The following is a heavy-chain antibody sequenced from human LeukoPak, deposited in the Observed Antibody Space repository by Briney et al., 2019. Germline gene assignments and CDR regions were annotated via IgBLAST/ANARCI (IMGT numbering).Heavy chain of an antibody. CDR2: IKSKSDGGTI. CDR1: GVTVNNAW. J-gene: IGHJ5*02. D-gene: IGHD3-16*01. Sequence: GGSLRLSCAASGVTVNNAWMSWVRQAPGKGLEWVGRIKSKSDGGTIDYAAPVKGRFTISRDDSKNTLYLQMNSLKSEDTAVYYCTRFWGRDNWFDPWGQGTLVTVSS. CDR3: TRFWGRDNWFDP. V-gene: IGHV3-15*01.